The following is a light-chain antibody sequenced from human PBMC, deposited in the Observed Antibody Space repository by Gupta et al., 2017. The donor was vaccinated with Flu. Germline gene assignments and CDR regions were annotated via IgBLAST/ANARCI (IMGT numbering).Light chain of an antibody. CDR2: DDS. Sequence: GKTARITCGGNNIGSKSVHWYQQKPGQAPVLLVYDDSDRPSGIPERLSGSNSGNTATLTISRVEAGDEADFYCQVWDSSSDHPGFGGGTKLTVL. V-gene: IGLV3-21*03. CDR3: QVWDSSSDHPG. CDR1: NIGSKS. J-gene: IGLJ3*02.